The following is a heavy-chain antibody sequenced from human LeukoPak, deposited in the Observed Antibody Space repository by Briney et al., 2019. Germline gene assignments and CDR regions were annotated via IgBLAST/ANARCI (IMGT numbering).Heavy chain of an antibody. J-gene: IGHJ4*02. CDR1: GFTFSDYY. CDR3: ARVYTIFGVVIKYFDY. V-gene: IGHV3-11*04. CDR2: ISTSGSTI. Sequence: PGGSLRLSCAASGFTFSDYYMSWIRQAPGKGLEWVSYISTSGSTIYYADSVKGRFTISRDNAKNSLYLQMNSLRAEDTAVYYCARVYTIFGVVIKYFDYWGQGTLVTVSS. D-gene: IGHD3-3*01.